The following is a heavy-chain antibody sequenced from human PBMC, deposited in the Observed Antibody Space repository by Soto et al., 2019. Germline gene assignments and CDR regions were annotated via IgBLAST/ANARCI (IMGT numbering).Heavy chain of an antibody. D-gene: IGHD1-26*01. J-gene: IGHJ4*02. CDR1: GGSISTYY. Sequence: LSLTCIVAGGSISTYYWSWIRQPPGKGLEYVSAISSNGGSTYYADSVKGRFTISRDNSKNTLYLQMGSLRAEDMAVYYCARGGSGSYYFDYWGQGTLVTVS. V-gene: IGHV3-64*02. CDR3: ARGGSGSYYFDY. CDR2: ISSNGGST.